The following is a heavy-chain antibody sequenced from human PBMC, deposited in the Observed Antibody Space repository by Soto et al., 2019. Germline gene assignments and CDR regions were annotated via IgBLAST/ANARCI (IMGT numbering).Heavy chain of an antibody. J-gene: IGHJ4*02. CDR3: ARTHSGSYYSVFNY. CDR1: NFSISSGYY. CDR2: IYRSGTT. V-gene: IGHV4-38-2*01. Sequence: SETLSLTCVVSNFSISSGYYWGWIRQSPGKVLEWIASIYRSGTTSYNPSLKSRVTISVDPSKNQFSLMLTAVTAADTAVYYCARTHSGSYYSVFNYWGRGSLVTVSS. D-gene: IGHD1-26*01.